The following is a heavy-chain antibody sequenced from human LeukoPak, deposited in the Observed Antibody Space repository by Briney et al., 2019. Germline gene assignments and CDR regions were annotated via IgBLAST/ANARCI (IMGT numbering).Heavy chain of an antibody. D-gene: IGHD3-9*01. CDR3: ARAGLRYFDHGDY. CDR2: IKQDGSEK. J-gene: IGHJ4*02. Sequence: GGSLRLSCAASGFTFSSYWMSWVRQARGKGLEWVANIKQDGSEKYYVDSVKGRFTISRDNAKNSLYLQMNSLRAEDTAVYYCARAGLRYFDHGDYWGQGTLVTVSS. V-gene: IGHV3-7*01. CDR1: GFTFSSYW.